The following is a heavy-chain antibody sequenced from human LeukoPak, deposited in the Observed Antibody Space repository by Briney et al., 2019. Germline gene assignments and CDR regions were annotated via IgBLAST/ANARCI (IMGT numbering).Heavy chain of an antibody. D-gene: IGHD2-15*01. CDR3: VRSVVVVAATPTHFDL. CDR2: ISWSSGHM. Sequence: PGGSLRLSCAAAEFKFDDYAMRWVRQVPGKGLEWVSGISWSSGHMEYADSVKGRFTISRDNARNSLYLQMDGLRREDTALYYCVRSVVVVAATPTHFDLWGRGTQVIVSS. J-gene: IGHJ2*01. CDR1: EFKFDDYA. V-gene: IGHV3-9*01.